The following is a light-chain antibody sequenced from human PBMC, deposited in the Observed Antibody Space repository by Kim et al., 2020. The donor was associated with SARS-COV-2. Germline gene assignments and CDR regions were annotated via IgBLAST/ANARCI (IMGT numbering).Light chain of an antibody. CDR3: SSHTTSSTYV. J-gene: IGLJ1*01. Sequence: GQSITISCTGTSSYVGYYNSVSWYQQHPGKAPKLIMYDVSGRASGVSNRFSGSQSGNTASLTISGLRAEDEADYYCSSHTTSSTYVFGSGTKVTVL. V-gene: IGLV2-14*03. CDR1: SSYVGYYNS. CDR2: DVS.